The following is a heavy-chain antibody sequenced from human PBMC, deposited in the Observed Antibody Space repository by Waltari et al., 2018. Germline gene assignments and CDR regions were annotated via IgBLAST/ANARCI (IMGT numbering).Heavy chain of an antibody. D-gene: IGHD4-17*01. CDR3: ARKEYGDYEGFDT. J-gene: IGHJ4*02. CDR1: GGSINSHSHY. Sequence: QVQLQESGPGLVKPSQTLSLTCTVSGGSINSHSHYWSWIRQPAGKGLEWIGRIHASGSTNHTPSPTSRVTMSVDTSKNQFSLKLTYVTAADTALYYCARKEYGDYEGFDTWGQGAQVTVSS. CDR2: IHASGST. V-gene: IGHV4-61*02.